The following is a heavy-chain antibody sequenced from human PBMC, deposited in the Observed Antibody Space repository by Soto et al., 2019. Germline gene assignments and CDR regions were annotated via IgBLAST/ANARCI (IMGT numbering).Heavy chain of an antibody. J-gene: IGHJ4*02. Sequence: QLQLQESGPGLVKPSETLSLTCTVSGGSISSSSYYWGWIRQPPGKGLEWIGSIYYSGSTYYTPSLKSRVTISVDTSKNQFSLKLSSVTAADTAVYYCARGYGVVAAKVDYWGQGTLVTVSS. CDR1: GGSISSSSYY. CDR3: ARGYGVVAAKVDY. D-gene: IGHD2-15*01. V-gene: IGHV4-39*01. CDR2: IYYSGST.